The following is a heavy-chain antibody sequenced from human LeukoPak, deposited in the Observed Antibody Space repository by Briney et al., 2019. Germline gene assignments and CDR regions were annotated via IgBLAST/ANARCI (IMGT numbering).Heavy chain of an antibody. V-gene: IGHV3-21*01. CDR3: ARPLGRQLWLETLFDY. J-gene: IGHJ4*02. CDR1: GFTFSSYS. D-gene: IGHD5-18*01. Sequence: PGGSLRLSCAASGFTFSSYSMNWVRQVPGKGLEWVSSISSSSSYIYYADSVKGRFTISRDNAKNSLYLQMNSLRAEDTAVYYCARPLGRQLWLETLFDYWGQGTLVTVSS. CDR2: ISSSSSYI.